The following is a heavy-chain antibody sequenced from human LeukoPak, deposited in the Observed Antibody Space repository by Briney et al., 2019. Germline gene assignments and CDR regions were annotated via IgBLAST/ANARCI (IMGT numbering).Heavy chain of an antibody. CDR3: ARDRPGYYDSSGPSEY. J-gene: IGHJ4*02. D-gene: IGHD3-22*01. CDR2: IIPIFGTA. Sequence: PEASVNVSCKASGGTFSSYAISWVRQAPGQGLEWMGGIIPIFGTANYAQKFQGRVTITADKSTSTAYMELSSLRSEDTAVYYCARDRPGYYDSSGPSEYWGQGTLVTVSS. V-gene: IGHV1-69*06. CDR1: GGTFSSYA.